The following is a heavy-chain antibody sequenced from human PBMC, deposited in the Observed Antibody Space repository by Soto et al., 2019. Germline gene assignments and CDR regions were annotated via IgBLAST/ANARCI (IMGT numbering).Heavy chain of an antibody. J-gene: IGHJ3*02. CDR1: GFTFSNFC. Sequence: PRGSLRLSCAAFGFTFSNFCMNWVRQAPGKGLEWVANIEEDGSEKYYVDSLKGRFTISRDNAENSLYLQMNSLRVEDTAVYYCASEAFDIWGQGTMVTVSS. CDR2: IEEDGSEK. CDR3: ASEAFDI. V-gene: IGHV3-7*05.